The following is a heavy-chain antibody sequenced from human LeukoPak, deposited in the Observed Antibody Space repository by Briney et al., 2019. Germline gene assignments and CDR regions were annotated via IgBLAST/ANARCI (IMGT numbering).Heavy chain of an antibody. V-gene: IGHV1-18*01. CDR1: GYTFSTYG. CDR3: ARDLYYYGSGSYYDVFDV. CDR2: ISAYKGNT. J-gene: IGHJ3*01. Sequence: ASVKVSFKASGYTFSTYGISWVRQAPGQGVEWMGWISAYKGNTYYAQKLQGRVTMTTDTSTSTAYMELRSLRSDDTAIYYCARDLYYYGSGSYYDVFDVWGQGTMVTVSS. D-gene: IGHD3-10*01.